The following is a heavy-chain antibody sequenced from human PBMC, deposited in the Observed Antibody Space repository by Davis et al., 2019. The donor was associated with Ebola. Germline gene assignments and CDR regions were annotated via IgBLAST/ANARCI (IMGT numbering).Heavy chain of an antibody. CDR2: ISGDGSIT. D-gene: IGHD4-11*01. V-gene: IGHV3-74*01. Sequence: PGGSLRLSCAGSGFTLTNAWMSWVRQAPGKGLVWVSRISGDGSITTYADSVKGRFTISRDNTKNTLYLQMYSLRAEDTAVYYCARGERTVTTPLAYWGQGALVTVSS. CDR1: GFTLTNAW. J-gene: IGHJ4*02. CDR3: ARGERTVTTPLAY.